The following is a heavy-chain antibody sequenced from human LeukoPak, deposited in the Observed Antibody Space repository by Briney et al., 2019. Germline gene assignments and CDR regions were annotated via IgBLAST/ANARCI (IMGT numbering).Heavy chain of an antibody. Sequence: PGGSLRLSCAASGFTFSSYEMHWVRQAPGKGLEWISYITNSGDSMYYADTVKGPFTISRDNAKNLVYLHMNSLRAEDTAVYYCAREGGWYDSSGYYYSGEFDFWGQGTLVTVSS. V-gene: IGHV3-48*03. CDR2: ITNSGDSM. CDR1: GFTFSSYE. CDR3: AREGGWYDSSGYYYSGEFDF. D-gene: IGHD3-22*01. J-gene: IGHJ4*02.